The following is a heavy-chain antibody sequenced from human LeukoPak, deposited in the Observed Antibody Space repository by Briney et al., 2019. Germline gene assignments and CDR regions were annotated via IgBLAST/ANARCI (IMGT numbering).Heavy chain of an antibody. V-gene: IGHV1-2*02. D-gene: IGHD2-2*01. J-gene: IGHJ4*02. CDR1: GYTFTGYY. Sequence: ASVKVSCKASGYTFTGYYMHWVRQAPGQGLEWMGWINPNSGGTNYAQKFQGRVTMTRDTSISTAYMELSRLRSDDTAVYYCARAGLVVVVPAAPFDYWGQGTLVTVSS. CDR2: INPNSGGT. CDR3: ARAGLVVVVPAAPFDY.